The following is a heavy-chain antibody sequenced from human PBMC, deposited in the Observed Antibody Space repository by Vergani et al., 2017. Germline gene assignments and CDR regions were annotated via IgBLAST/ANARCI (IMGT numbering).Heavy chain of an antibody. J-gene: IGHJ2*01. V-gene: IGHV3-11*01. CDR3: ARDRMGYCTNGVCYTYWYFDL. CDR1: GFTFSDYY. Sequence: QVQLVESGGGLVKPGGSLRLSCAASGFTFSDYYMSWIRQAPGKGLEWVSYISSSGSTIYYADSVKGRFTISRYNAKNSLYLQMNSLRAEDTAVYYCARDRMGYCTNGVCYTYWYFDLWGRGTLVTVSS. D-gene: IGHD2-8*01. CDR2: ISSSGSTI.